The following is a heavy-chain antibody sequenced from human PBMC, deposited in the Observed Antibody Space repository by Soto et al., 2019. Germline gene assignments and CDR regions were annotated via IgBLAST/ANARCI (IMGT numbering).Heavy chain of an antibody. J-gene: IGHJ4*02. V-gene: IGHV3-48*04. Sequence: EVQLVESGGGLVQPGGSLRLSCAASGFKFSDYSMNWVRQAPGKGLEWVSYISRSNSTTYYAASVRGRFTISRDNAKNVLFLQLNSLRAEGTAVYYCARDTNHYDWLDYWGQGTLVTVSS. CDR3: ARDTNHYDWLDY. D-gene: IGHD5-12*01. CDR2: ISRSNSTT. CDR1: GFKFSDYS.